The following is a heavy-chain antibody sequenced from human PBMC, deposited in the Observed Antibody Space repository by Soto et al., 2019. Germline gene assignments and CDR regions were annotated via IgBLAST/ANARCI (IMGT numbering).Heavy chain of an antibody. CDR2: ISSTTNYI. Sequence: GGSLRLSCAASGFTFTRYSMNWVRQAPGKGLEWVSSISSTTNYIYYGASMKGRSTISRDNAKNSLYLEMNSLRAEDTAVYYCARESEDLTSNFDYWGQGTLVTVS. CDR3: ARESEDLTSNFDY. CDR1: GFTFTRYS. V-gene: IGHV3-21*06. J-gene: IGHJ4*02.